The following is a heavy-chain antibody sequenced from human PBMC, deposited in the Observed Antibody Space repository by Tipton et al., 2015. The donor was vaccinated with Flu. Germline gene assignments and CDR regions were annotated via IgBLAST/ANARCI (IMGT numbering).Heavy chain of an antibody. CDR2: INPSGGST. J-gene: IGHJ4*02. CDR1: GYTFTSYY. V-gene: IGHV1-46*01. CDR3: ARDRVQGDDFWSGYFDY. D-gene: IGHD3-3*01. Sequence: QLVQSGAEVKKPGASVKVSCKASGYTFTSYYMHWVRQAPGQGLEWMGIINPSGGSTSYAQKFQGRVTMTRDTSTSTVYMELSSLRSEDTAVYYCARDRVQGDDFWSGYFDYWGQGTLVTVSS.